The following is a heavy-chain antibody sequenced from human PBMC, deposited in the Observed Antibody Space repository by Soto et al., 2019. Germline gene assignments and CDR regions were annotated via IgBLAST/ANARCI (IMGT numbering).Heavy chain of an antibody. J-gene: IGHJ3*02. CDR3: AKLQDIVAPRHDAFDI. CDR2: ISYDGSNK. V-gene: IGHV3-30*18. Sequence: PGGSLRLSCAASGFTLRSYGMHWVRQAPGKGLEWVAVISYDGSNKYYADSVKGRFTISRDNSKNTLYLQMNSLRAEDTAVYYCAKLQDIVAPRHDAFDIWGQGTMVTV. D-gene: IGHD5-12*01. CDR1: GFTLRSYG.